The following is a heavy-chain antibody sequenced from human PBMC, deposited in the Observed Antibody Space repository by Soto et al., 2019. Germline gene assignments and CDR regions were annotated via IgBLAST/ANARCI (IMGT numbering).Heavy chain of an antibody. CDR3: ARFPSSIAARSTHDAGAFDI. J-gene: IGHJ3*02. D-gene: IGHD6-6*01. V-gene: IGHV3-7*01. CDR1: GFTFSSYW. CDR2: IKQDGSEK. Sequence: GGSLRLSCAAPGFTFSSYWMSWVRQAPGKGLEWVANIKQDGSEKYYVDSVKGRFTISRDNAKNSLYLQMNSLRAEDTAVYYCARFPSSIAARSTHDAGAFDIWGQGTMVTVSS.